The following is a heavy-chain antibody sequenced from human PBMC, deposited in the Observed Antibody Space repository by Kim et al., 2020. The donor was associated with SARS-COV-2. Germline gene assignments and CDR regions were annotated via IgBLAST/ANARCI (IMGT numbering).Heavy chain of an antibody. Sequence: GGSLRLSCAASGFTISNYWMKWVRQAPGKGLEWVAIIKQDGAEKYYLDSVKGRFTISRDNAKSSLYLQMNSMRAEETAMYYCLSAVGGDAYDIWGQGTMVTVSS. CDR1: GFTISNYW. CDR2: IKQDGAEK. D-gene: IGHD3-10*01. CDR3: LSAVGGDAYDI. J-gene: IGHJ3*02. V-gene: IGHV3-7*01.